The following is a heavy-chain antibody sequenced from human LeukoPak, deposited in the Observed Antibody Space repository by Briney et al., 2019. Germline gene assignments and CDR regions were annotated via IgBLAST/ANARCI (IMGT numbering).Heavy chain of an antibody. CDR3: AKGGATNYYYYGMDV. V-gene: IGHV3-23*01. CDR2: ISGSGGST. J-gene: IGHJ6*02. CDR1: GFTFSSYA. D-gene: IGHD1-26*01. Sequence: GASLRLSCAASGFTFSSYAMSWVRQAPGKGLEWVSAISGSGGSTYYADSVKGRFTISRDNSKNTLYLQMNSLRAEDTAVYYCAKGGATNYYYYGMDVWGQGTTFTVSS.